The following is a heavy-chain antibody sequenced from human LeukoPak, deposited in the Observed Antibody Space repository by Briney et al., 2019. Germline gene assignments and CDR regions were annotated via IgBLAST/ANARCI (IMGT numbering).Heavy chain of an antibody. CDR1: GGTFSSYA. CDR3: ASLDGCSGGSCYRAEYLQH. Sequence: ASVKVSCKASGGTFSSYAISWVRQAPGQGLEWMGRIIPILGIANYAQKFQGRVTITADKSTSTAYMELSSLRSEDTAVYYCASLDGCSGGSCYRAEYLQHWGQGTLVTVSS. D-gene: IGHD2-15*01. CDR2: IIPILGIA. J-gene: IGHJ1*01. V-gene: IGHV1-69*04.